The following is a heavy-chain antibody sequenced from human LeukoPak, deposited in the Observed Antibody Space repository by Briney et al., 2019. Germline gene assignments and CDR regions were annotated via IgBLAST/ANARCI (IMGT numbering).Heavy chain of an antibody. D-gene: IGHD6-13*01. Sequence: SETLSLTCTVSGASITSYYWSWIRQPAGKGLEWIVRIYISGSTNYNPSLKSRVTMSVDTSKNQFSLKLSSVTAADTAVYYCARDLEQQLGDFWFDPWGQGTLVTVSS. CDR1: GASITSYY. J-gene: IGHJ5*02. V-gene: IGHV4-4*07. CDR2: IYISGST. CDR3: ARDLEQQLGDFWFDP.